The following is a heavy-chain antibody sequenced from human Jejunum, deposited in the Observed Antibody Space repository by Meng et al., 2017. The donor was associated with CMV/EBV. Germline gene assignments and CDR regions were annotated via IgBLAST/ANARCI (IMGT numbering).Heavy chain of an antibody. D-gene: IGHD5-24*01. CDR3: AREGPGGMATTPYFDY. Sequence: QGQVRRSGAGVKRPGSSVRVSCKASGGTFSSYAISWVRQAPGQGLEWMGGIIPILGIANYAQKFQGRVTITADKSTSTAYMELSSLRSEDTAVYYCAREGPGGMATTPYFDYWGQGTLVTVSS. V-gene: IGHV1-69*10. J-gene: IGHJ4*02. CDR2: IIPILGIA. CDR1: GGTFSSYA.